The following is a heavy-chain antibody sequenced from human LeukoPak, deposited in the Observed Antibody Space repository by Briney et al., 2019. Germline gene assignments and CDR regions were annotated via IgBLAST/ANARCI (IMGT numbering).Heavy chain of an antibody. CDR1: GFTFSSYE. V-gene: IGHV3-48*03. Sequence: GGSLRLSCAASGFTFSSYEMNWDRQAPGKGLQWVSYISSSGSTIYYADSVKGRFTISRDNAKNSLYLQMNSLRAEDTAVYYCAELGITMIGGVWGKGTTVTISS. CDR3: AELGITMIGGV. J-gene: IGHJ6*04. CDR2: ISSSGSTI. D-gene: IGHD3-10*02.